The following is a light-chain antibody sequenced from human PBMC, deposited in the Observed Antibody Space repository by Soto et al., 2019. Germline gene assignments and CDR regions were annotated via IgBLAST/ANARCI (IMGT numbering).Light chain of an antibody. V-gene: IGKV3-11*01. CDR2: DAS. Sequence: EIVLTQSPATLSLSPGERATLSCRASRSVSSYLAWYQQKPGQAPRLLIYDASNRATGIPARFSGSGSGTDFTLTISSLEPEDFAVYYCQQSSNWPGTFGQGTKVDIK. CDR1: RSVSSY. J-gene: IGKJ1*01. CDR3: QQSSNWPGT.